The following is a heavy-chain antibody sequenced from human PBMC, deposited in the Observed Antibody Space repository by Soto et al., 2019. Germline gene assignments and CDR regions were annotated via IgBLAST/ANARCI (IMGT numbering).Heavy chain of an antibody. CDR2: IDPSDSYT. D-gene: IGHD2-15*01. CDR1: GYSFTSYW. J-gene: IGHJ4*02. Sequence: PGESLKISCKGSGYSFTSYWISWVRQMPGKGLEWMGRIDPSDSYTNYSPSFQGHVTISADKSISTAYLQWSSLKASDTAMYYCARHPGVVWNYVDYWGQGTLATVSS. V-gene: IGHV5-10-1*01. CDR3: ARHPGVVWNYVDY.